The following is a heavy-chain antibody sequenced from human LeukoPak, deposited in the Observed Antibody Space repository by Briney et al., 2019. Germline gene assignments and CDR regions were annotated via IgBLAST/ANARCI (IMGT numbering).Heavy chain of an antibody. Sequence: GGSLRLSCAASGFTSSSYGMHWVRQAPGKGLEWVAVISYDGSNKYYADSVKGRFTISRDNSKNTLYLQMNSLRVEDTAVYYCAKDRSGYGSGSYSFDYWGQGTLVTVSS. V-gene: IGHV3-30*18. CDR2: ISYDGSNK. CDR3: AKDRSGYGSGSYSFDY. D-gene: IGHD3-10*01. CDR1: GFTSSSYG. J-gene: IGHJ4*02.